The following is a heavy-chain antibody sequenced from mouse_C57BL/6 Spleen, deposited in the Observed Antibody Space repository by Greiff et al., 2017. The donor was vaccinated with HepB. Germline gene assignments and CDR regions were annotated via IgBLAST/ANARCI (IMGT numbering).Heavy chain of an antibody. CDR3: ARGDDGYQPFAY. CDR2: ISYDGSN. D-gene: IGHD2-3*01. CDR1: GYSITSGYY. Sequence: DVKLQESGPGLVKPSQSLSLTCSVTGYSITSGYYWNWIRQFPGNKLEWMGYISYDGSNNYNPSLKNRISITRDTSKNQFFLKLNSVTTEDTATYYCARGDDGYQPFAYWGQGTLVTVSA. V-gene: IGHV3-6*01. J-gene: IGHJ3*01.